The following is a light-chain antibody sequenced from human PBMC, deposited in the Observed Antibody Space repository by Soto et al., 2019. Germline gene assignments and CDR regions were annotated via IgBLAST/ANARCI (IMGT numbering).Light chain of an antibody. V-gene: IGLV2-14*03. J-gene: IGLJ2*01. CDR3: TSYTTSDTVV. Sequence: QSVLTQPASVSGSPGQSITISCTGTSSDVGGYNYVSWYQHHPGKAPKLIIYDVSNRPSGVSNRFSGSKSGNTASLTISGLQAEDEADYYCTSYTTSDTVVFGGGTKVTVL. CDR2: DVS. CDR1: SSDVGGYNY.